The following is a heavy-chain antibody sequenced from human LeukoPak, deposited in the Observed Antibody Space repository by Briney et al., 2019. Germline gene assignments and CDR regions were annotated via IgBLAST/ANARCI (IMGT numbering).Heavy chain of an antibody. D-gene: IGHD3-10*01. V-gene: IGHV3-23*01. J-gene: IGHJ4*02. CDR2: ISGSGGST. CDR1: GFTFSSYA. CDR3: AKDSAELSFFDY. Sequence: GGSLRLSCAASGFTFSSYAMSWVRQAPGKRLEWVSAISGSGGSTYYADSVKGRFTISRDNSKNTLYLQMNSLRAEDTAVSYCAKDSAELSFFDYWGQGTLVTVSS.